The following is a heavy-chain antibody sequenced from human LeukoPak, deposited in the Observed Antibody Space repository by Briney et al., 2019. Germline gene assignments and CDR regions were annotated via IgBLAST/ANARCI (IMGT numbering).Heavy chain of an antibody. CDR3: ARGLRFLEWLSWFDP. CDR1: GDSVSSNSAA. Sequence: SQTLSLTCAISGDSVSSNSAAWNWIRQSPSRGLEWLGSTYYRSKWYNDYAVSVKSRITINPDTSKNQFSLQLNSVTPEDTAVYYCARGLRFLEWLSWFDPWGQGTLVTVSS. CDR2: TYYRSKWYN. D-gene: IGHD3-3*01. V-gene: IGHV6-1*01. J-gene: IGHJ5*02.